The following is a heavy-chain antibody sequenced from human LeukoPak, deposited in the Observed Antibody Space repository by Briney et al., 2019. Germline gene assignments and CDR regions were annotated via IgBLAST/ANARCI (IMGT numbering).Heavy chain of an antibody. CDR2: INPNSGGT. Sequence: GASVKVSCKASGYTFTGYYMHWVRQAPGQGLEWMGWINPNSGGTNYAQKFQGRVTMTRDTSISTAYMELSRLRSDDTAVYYCARDWEEYSGNFDPWGQGTLVTVSS. CDR3: ARDWEEYSGNFDP. D-gene: IGHD5-12*01. J-gene: IGHJ5*02. CDR1: GYTFTGYY. V-gene: IGHV1-2*02.